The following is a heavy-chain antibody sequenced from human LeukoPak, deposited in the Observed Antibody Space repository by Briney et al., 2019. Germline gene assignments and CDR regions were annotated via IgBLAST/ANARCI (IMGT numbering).Heavy chain of an antibody. D-gene: IGHD4-17*01. CDR1: GFTFSDYY. J-gene: IGHJ4*02. CDR3: AKITKATTPNY. CDR2: ISSSGNAI. Sequence: GGSLRLSCAASGFTFSDYYMSWIRQAPGKGLEWVSYISSSGNAIFYADSVKGRFTISRDNAKNSLYLQMSDLRAEDTAVYYCAKITKATTPNYWGQGTLVTVSS. V-gene: IGHV3-11*01.